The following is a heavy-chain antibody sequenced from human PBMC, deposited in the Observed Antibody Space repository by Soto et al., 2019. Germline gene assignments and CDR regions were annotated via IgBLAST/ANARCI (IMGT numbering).Heavy chain of an antibody. V-gene: IGHV3-23*01. CDR1: GFTFSSYS. D-gene: IGHD4-17*01. Sequence: GGSLRLSCAASGFTFSSYSMSWVRQAPGKGLEWVSAISGSGGSTYYADSVKGRFTISRDNSKNTLYLQMNSLRAEDAAVYYCAKLLYGDYDAFDIWGQGTMVTVS. CDR3: AKLLYGDYDAFDI. CDR2: ISGSGGST. J-gene: IGHJ3*02.